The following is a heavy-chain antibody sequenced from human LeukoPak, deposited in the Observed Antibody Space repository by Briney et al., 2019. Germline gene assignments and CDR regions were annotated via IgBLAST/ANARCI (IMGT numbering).Heavy chain of an antibody. Sequence: QAGGSLRLSCAASGFTFSASAMHWVRQAPGKGLEWVGRIRSKATNYATGYAPSVKGGFSIARDDSKNTAYLQMTSLKSEDTAVYWCTVGLIYHMDVWGKGTTVTVSS. CDR1: GFTFSASA. CDR2: IRSKATNYAT. CDR3: TVGLIYHMDV. V-gene: IGHV3-73*01. D-gene: IGHD2-8*01. J-gene: IGHJ6*03.